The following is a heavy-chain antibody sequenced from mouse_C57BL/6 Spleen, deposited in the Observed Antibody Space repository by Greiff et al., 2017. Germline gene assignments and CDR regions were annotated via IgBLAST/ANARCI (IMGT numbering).Heavy chain of an antibody. J-gene: IGHJ3*01. CDR1: GFTFSSYA. V-gene: IGHV5-4*01. CDR2: ISDGGSYT. Sequence: EVKLMESGGGLVKPGGSLKLSCAASGFTFSSYAMSWVRQTPEKRLEWVATISDGGSYTYYPDNVKSRFTISRDNAKTNLYLQMSHLKSEDTAMYYCARDEDGYSFAYWGQGTLVTVSA. CDR3: ARDEDGYSFAY. D-gene: IGHD2-3*01.